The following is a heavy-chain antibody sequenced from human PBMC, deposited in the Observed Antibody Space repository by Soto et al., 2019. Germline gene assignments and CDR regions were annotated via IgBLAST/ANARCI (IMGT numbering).Heavy chain of an antibody. D-gene: IGHD2-21*01. CDR2: INHLGSI. Sequence: SETLSLTCXVSGGSLSDYFRSWIRQPPGMALEWIGEINHLGSINYNPSLKSRVTMSVDTPKNQFSLTLNSVTAADTATYYCARGGISHWAYFYYMDVWDRGTTVTVSS. J-gene: IGHJ6*03. CDR1: GGSLSDYF. V-gene: IGHV4-34*01. CDR3: ARGGISHWAYFYYMDV.